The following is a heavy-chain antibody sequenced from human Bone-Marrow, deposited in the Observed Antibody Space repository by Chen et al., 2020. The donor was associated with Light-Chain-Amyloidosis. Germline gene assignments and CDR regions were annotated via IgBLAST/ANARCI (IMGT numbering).Heavy chain of an antibody. D-gene: IGHD1-26*01. V-gene: IGHV3-74*01. CDR1: GFTFSTYW. CDR2: MNSAGSGT. Sequence: EVQLVESGGDLVQPGGSLRLSCAASGFTFSTYWMHLVRQAPGRGLVWVARMNSAGSGTSHADSVKGRFIISRDNAKNTLYLQMNSLRPEDTAVYYCAKAGSYRFDSWGQGTLVTVSS. CDR3: AKAGSYRFDS. J-gene: IGHJ4*02.